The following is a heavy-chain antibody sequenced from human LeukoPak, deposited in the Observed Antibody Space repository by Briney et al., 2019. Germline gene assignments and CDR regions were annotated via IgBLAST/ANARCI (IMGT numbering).Heavy chain of an antibody. CDR1: GFTFSSYS. CDR3: AGPSNYYYYMDV. Sequence: PGGSLRLSCAASGFTFSSYSMNWVRQAPGKGLEWVSSISCSSSYIYYADSVKGRFTISSHNAKNSLYLQMNSLRVEDTAVYYCAGPSNYYYYMDVWGKGTTVTVSS. CDR2: ISCSSSYI. V-gene: IGHV3-21*01. J-gene: IGHJ6*03. D-gene: IGHD3/OR15-3a*01.